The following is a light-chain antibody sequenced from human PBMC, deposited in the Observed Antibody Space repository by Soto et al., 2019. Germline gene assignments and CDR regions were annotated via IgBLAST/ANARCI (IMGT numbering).Light chain of an antibody. CDR2: DVS. CDR1: QGVTTN. CDR3: QQYNNWPFS. V-gene: IGKV3-15*01. J-gene: IGKJ5*01. Sequence: EIVLTQSPGTLSVSPGERATLSGRAGQGVTTNFAWYQQKSGQSPRLLIYDVSIRATGVPARFSGTGSETDFTLTISGLQSEDSAVYFCQQYNNWPFSFGQGTRLEI.